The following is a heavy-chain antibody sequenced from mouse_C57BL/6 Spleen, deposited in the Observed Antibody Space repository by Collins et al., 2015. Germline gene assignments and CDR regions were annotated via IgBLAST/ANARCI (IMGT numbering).Heavy chain of an antibody. CDR1: GYSXTGGI. J-gene: IGHJ4*01. CDR2: ISYDGSN. Sequence: DVQLQESGPGLVKPSQSLSLTCSVTGYSXTGGILELDPAVSRNKLDWMGYISYDGSNNYNPSLKNRISITRDTSKNQFFLKLNSVTTEDTATYYCAWGMITTAMDYWGQGTSVTVSS. V-gene: IGHV3-6*02. CDR3: AWGMITTAMDY. D-gene: IGHD2-4*01.